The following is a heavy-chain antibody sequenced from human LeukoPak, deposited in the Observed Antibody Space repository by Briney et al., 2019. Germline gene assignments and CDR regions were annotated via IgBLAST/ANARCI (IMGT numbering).Heavy chain of an antibody. CDR3: ARATYYYDSSGYPLDAFDI. D-gene: IGHD3-22*01. Sequence: ASVKVSCKASGYTFTGYYMHWVRQAPGQGLEWMGWINPNSGGTNYAQKFQGRVTMTRDTSISTAYMELSRLRSDDTGVYYCARATYYYDSSGYPLDAFDIWGQGTMVTVSS. CDR2: INPNSGGT. CDR1: GYTFTGYY. V-gene: IGHV1-2*02. J-gene: IGHJ3*02.